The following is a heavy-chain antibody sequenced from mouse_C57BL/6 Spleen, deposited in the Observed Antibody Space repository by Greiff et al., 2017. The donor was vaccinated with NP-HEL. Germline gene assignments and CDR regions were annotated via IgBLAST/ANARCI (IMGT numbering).Heavy chain of an antibody. V-gene: IGHV8-12*01. D-gene: IGHD2-2*01. CDR3: ARGNYGYDAPYAMDY. CDR2: IYWDDDK. Sequence: QVTLKESGPGILQSSQTLSLTCSFSGFSLSTSGMGVSWIRQPSGKGLEWLAHIYWDDDKRYNPSLKSRLTISKDTSRNQVFLKITSVDTADTATYYCARGNYGYDAPYAMDYWGQGTSVTVSS. CDR1: GFSLSTSGMG. J-gene: IGHJ4*01.